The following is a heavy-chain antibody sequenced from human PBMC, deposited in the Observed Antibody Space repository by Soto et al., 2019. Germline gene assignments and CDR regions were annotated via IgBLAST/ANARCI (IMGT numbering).Heavy chain of an antibody. D-gene: IGHD6-19*01. Sequence: QVQLVQSGAEVKKPGASVKVSCKASGYTFTSYDINWVRQATGQGLEWMGWMNPNSGNTGYAQKLQGRVTMTRNNSISTAYMELSSLRSEDTAVYYCAIGSGSGWRYYYYYYMDVWGKGTTVTVSS. CDR2: MNPNSGNT. CDR1: GYTFTSYD. V-gene: IGHV1-8*01. CDR3: AIGSGSGWRYYYYYYMDV. J-gene: IGHJ6*03.